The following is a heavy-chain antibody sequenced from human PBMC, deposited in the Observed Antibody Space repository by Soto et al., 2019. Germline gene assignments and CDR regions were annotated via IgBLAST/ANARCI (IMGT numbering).Heavy chain of an antibody. D-gene: IGHD3-9*01. CDR3: ATYYDILTGYYAFDY. J-gene: IGHJ4*02. V-gene: IGHV4-59*01. Sequence: SETLSLTCTVSGGSISSYYWSWIRQPPGKGLEWIGYIYYSGNTHYNPSLKSRVTISLDTSKNQFSLKLSSVTAADTALYYCATYYDILTGYYAFDYWGQGTLVTVSS. CDR1: GGSISSYY. CDR2: IYYSGNT.